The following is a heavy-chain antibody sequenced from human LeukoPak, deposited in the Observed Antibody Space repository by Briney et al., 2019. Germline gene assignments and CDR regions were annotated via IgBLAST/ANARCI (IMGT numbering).Heavy chain of an antibody. CDR3: TRDYCGGDCYPYWYFGL. CDR1: GYTLRTYW. CDR2: IKQDGSEK. V-gene: IGHV3-7*05. Sequence: GGSLRLSCAASGYTLRTYWMSWVRQAPGKGLEWVANIKQDGSEKYYVDSVKRRFTISRDNARNTLYLQMNSLRAEDTAVYYCTRDYCGGDCYPYWYFGLWGRGTLVTVSS. J-gene: IGHJ2*01. D-gene: IGHD2-21*02.